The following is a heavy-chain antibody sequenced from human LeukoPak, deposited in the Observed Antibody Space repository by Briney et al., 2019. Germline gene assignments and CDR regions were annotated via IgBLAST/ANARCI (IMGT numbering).Heavy chain of an antibody. CDR1: GFTFSSYG. V-gene: IGHV3-30*18. Sequence: GGSLRLSCAASGFTFSSYGMHWVRQAPGKGLEWVAVISYDGSNKYYADSVKGRFTISRDNSKNTLYPQMNSLRAEDTAVYYCAKAERIPKLLQLWQPIDYWGQGTLVTVSS. D-gene: IGHD5-18*01. CDR3: AKAERIPKLLQLWQPIDY. CDR2: ISYDGSNK. J-gene: IGHJ4*02.